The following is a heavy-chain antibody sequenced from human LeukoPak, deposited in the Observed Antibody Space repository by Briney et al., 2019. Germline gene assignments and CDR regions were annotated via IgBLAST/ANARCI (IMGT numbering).Heavy chain of an antibody. V-gene: IGHV4-34*01. Sequence: PSETLSLTCAVYGGSFSDYSWTWIRQPPGKGLEWIGEINQSGGTNHNPSLMSRVIMSVDTSKNQVSLKLRSVTAADTAVYYCARGPITMVRGLAWGQGTLVTVSS. D-gene: IGHD3-10*01. J-gene: IGHJ5*02. CDR2: INQSGGT. CDR1: GGSFSDYS. CDR3: ARGPITMVRGLA.